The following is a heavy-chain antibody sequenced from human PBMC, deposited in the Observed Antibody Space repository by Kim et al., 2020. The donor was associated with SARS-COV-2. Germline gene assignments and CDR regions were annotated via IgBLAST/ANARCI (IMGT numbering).Heavy chain of an antibody. J-gene: IGHJ6*02. D-gene: IGHD3-16*01. CDR3: ARGGASYGMDV. CDR2: ISVYSGNT. CDR1: GYTFPTYG. V-gene: IGHV1-18*01. Sequence: ASVKVSCKASGYTFPTYGITWVRQAPGQGLEWMGWISVYSGNTNYAQKLQGRVTMTTDTSTSTAYMELGSLTSDDTAVYYCARGGASYGMDVWGQGTTVTVSS.